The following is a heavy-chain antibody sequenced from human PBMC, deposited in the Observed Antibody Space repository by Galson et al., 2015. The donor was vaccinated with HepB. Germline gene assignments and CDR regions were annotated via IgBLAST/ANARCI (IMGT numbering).Heavy chain of an antibody. CDR3: ARVIRVYWFFDL. Sequence: RSLGGTVAGVTVGIHYVSWIRQAPGQGLVCVSLIFRGDSTYYADPVKGRFTISRHNTKDSLYLQMNNLRAEDTAVCYCARVIRVYWFFDLWGRGTLVTVSS. CDR1: GVTVGIHY. CDR2: IFRGDST. V-gene: IGHV3-66*01. D-gene: IGHD3-22*01. J-gene: IGHJ2*01.